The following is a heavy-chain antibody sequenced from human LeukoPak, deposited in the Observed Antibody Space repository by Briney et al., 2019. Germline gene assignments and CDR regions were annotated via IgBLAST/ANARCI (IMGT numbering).Heavy chain of an antibody. CDR3: ARAGGQYTGTGFDP. J-gene: IGHJ5*02. CDR2: IYYSWST. V-gene: IGHV4-31*03. D-gene: IGHD6-13*01. CDR1: VGSISSGGYY. Sequence: TLSLTCTVSVGSISSGGYYWSWIRQHPGKCLEWIGYIYYSWSTYYNLSLDSRVTILDETSKNQFSLEMRSVTAAETAVYYCARAGGQYTGTGFDPWGQGTLVTVSS.